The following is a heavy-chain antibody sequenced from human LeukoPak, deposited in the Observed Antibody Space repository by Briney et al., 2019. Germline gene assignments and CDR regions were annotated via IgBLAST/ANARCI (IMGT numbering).Heavy chain of an antibody. CDR3: AKDGSITMIVVVITGFDY. V-gene: IGHV3-30-3*01. Sequence: GGSLRLSCAASGFTFSSYAMHWVRQAPGKGLEWVAVISYDGSNKYYADSVRGRFTISRDNAKNTLYLQMNSLRAEDTAVCYCAKDGSITMIVVVITGFDYWGQGTLVTVSS. D-gene: IGHD3-22*01. J-gene: IGHJ4*02. CDR2: ISYDGSNK. CDR1: GFTFSSYA.